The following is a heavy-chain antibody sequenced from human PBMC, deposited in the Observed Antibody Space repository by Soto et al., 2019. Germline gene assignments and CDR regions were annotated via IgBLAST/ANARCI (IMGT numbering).Heavy chain of an antibody. CDR3: ARGGYDISYYYYGMDV. Sequence: GASVKVSCKASGGTFSSYAISWVRQAPGQGLEWMGGIIPIFGTANYAQKFQGRVTITADESTSTAYMELSSLRSEDTAVYYCARGGYDISYYYYGMDVWGQGTTVTVSS. V-gene: IGHV1-69*13. J-gene: IGHJ6*02. CDR1: GGTFSSYA. D-gene: IGHD5-12*01. CDR2: IIPIFGTA.